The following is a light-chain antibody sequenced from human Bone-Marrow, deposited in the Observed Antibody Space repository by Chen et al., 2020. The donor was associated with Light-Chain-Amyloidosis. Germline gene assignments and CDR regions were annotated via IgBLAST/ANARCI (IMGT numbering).Light chain of an antibody. CDR1: SGSIATNY. V-gene: IGLV6-57*01. J-gene: IGLJ3*02. CDR2: EDD. Sequence: NFMLTQPHSVSESPGKTVIISCTRSSGSIATNYVQWYQQRPGSSPTTVIYEDDQRPSGVTDRFSASIDRSSNSASLTISGLQTEDEADYYCQSYQGSSQGMFGGGTKLTVL. CDR3: QSYQGSSQGM.